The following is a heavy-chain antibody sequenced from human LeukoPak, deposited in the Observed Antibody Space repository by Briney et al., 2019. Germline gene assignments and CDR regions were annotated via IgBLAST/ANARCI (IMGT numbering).Heavy chain of an antibody. CDR2: IYSGGST. CDR3: ARGSGCDY. V-gene: IGHV3-66*01. D-gene: IGHD5-18*01. J-gene: IGHJ4*02. Sequence: PGGSLRLSCAASGFTFSNYWMHWVRQAPGKGLEWVSVIYSGGSTYYADSVKGRFTISRDNSKNTLYLQMNSLRAEDTAVYYCARGSGCDYWGQGTLVTVSS. CDR1: GFTFSNYW.